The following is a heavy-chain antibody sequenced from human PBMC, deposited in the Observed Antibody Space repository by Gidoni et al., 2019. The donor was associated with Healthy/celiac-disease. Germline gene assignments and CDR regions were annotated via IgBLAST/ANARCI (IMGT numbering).Heavy chain of an antibody. D-gene: IGHD4-17*01. V-gene: IGHV5-10-1*03. J-gene: IGHJ6*02. CDR1: GYSFTSYW. Sequence: EVQLVQSGAEVKKPGESLRISCKGSGYSFTSYWISWVRQMPGKGLEWMGRIDPSDSYTNYSPSFQGHVTISADKFISTAYLQWSSLKASDTAMYYCARQGYGGNSHYYYGMDVWGQGTTVTVSS. CDR3: ARQGYGGNSHYYYGMDV. CDR2: IDPSDSYT.